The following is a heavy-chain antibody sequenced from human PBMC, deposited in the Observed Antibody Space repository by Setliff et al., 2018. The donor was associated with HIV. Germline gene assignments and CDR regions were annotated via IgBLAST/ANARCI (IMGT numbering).Heavy chain of an antibody. V-gene: IGHV4-4*07. J-gene: IGHJ4*02. CDR3: ARGSRSHGGMFDY. D-gene: IGHD6-13*01. CDR2: MYISGST. CDR1: GDSSSSYY. Sequence: SETLSLTCTVSGDSSSSYYCNWIRQPAGKGLEWIGHMYISGSTNYNPSLKSRVTMSLDTSKNQFSLKLSSVTAADTAIYYCARGSRSHGGMFDYWGQGTLVTVSS.